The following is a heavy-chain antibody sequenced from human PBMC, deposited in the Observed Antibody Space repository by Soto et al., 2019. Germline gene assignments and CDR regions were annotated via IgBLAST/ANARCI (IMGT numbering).Heavy chain of an antibody. D-gene: IGHD1-26*01. J-gene: IGHJ4*02. CDR1: GFSLTTDRVG. V-gene: IGHV2-5*02. Sequence: QITLKESGPTLVKPTQTLTLTCTFSGFSLTTDRVGVGWIRQPPGEALEWLAVTYWDDSKTYRPSLESRLTITKDTTKNQVALTMTNMDSLDTATYYCAHAYGGRSLYWGQGTLVTVSS. CDR2: TYWDDSK. CDR3: AHAYGGRSLY.